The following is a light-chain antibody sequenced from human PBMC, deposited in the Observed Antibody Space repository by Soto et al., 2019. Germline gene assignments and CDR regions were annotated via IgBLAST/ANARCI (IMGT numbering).Light chain of an antibody. J-gene: IGKJ1*01. Sequence: EIVLTQSPATLSLSPGERATLSCRASQGVSSYLAWYQQKPGQAPRLLIYDASNRATGIPAGFSGSGSGTDFTLTISSLEREDCAVYYCQQRSNWPTFGQGTKVEIK. CDR3: QQRSNWPT. CDR1: QGVSSY. CDR2: DAS. V-gene: IGKV3-11*01.